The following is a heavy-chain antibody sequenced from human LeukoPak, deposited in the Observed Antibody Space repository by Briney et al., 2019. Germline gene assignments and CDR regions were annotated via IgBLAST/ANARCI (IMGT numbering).Heavy chain of an antibody. J-gene: IGHJ4*02. CDR2: TSGSAGST. Sequence: GGSLRLSCAASGFTFSTYAMSWVRQAPGKGLEWVSSTSGSAGSTHYADSVKGRFTISRDNSKNTLFLQMNSLRVEDTAVYYCAKANDYVWGSIDYWGQGTLVTVSS. CDR1: GFTFSTYA. V-gene: IGHV3-23*01. D-gene: IGHD3-16*01. CDR3: AKANDYVWGSIDY.